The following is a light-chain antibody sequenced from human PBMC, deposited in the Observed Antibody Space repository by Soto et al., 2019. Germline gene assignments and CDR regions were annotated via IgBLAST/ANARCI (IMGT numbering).Light chain of an antibody. CDR2: GAS. V-gene: IGKV3-15*01. Sequence: EIVLTHSPATLSASPGERATLSCRASQSVSSNLAWYQQKPGQAPRLLIYGASTRATGIPARFSGSGSGTEFTLTISSLQSEDFAVYYCQQYNNWPPWTFGQGTKVDI. J-gene: IGKJ1*01. CDR3: QQYNNWPPWT. CDR1: QSVSSN.